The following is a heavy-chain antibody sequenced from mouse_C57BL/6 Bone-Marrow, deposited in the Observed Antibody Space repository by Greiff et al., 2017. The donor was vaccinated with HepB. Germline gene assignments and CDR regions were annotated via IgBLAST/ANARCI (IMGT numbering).Heavy chain of an antibody. D-gene: IGHD1-1*02. J-gene: IGHJ3*01. CDR3: AKGVVCPSFAY. CDR1: GFTFSSYG. V-gene: IGHV5-6*01. CDR2: ISSGGSYT. Sequence: EVQRVESGGDLVKPGGSLKLSCAASGFTFSSYGMSWVRQTPDKRLEWVATISSGGSYTYYTDSVKGRFTISRDNAKNTLYLQMSSLKSEDTAVYYCAKGVVCPSFAYWGRGTLVTVSA.